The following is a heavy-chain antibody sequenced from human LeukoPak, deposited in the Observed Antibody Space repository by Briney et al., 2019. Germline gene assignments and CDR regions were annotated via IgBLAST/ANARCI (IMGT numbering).Heavy chain of an antibody. J-gene: IGHJ5*02. CDR2: IYTSGST. V-gene: IGHV4-4*07. Sequence: SETLSLTCAVYGGSFSGYYWNWIRQPAGKGLEWIGRIYTSGSTNYNPSLKSRVTMSVDTSKNQFSLKLSSVTAADTAVYYCARDRGNWFDPWGQGTLVTVSS. CDR1: GGSFSGYY. CDR3: ARDRGNWFDP.